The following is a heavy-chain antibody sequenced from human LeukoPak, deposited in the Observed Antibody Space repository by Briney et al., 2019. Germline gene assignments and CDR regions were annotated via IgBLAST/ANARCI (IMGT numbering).Heavy chain of an antibody. Sequence: GESLQISCKDSGYTFTSSWIGWVRPMPGKGLDWMGIIYPGDSDSRYSASFQGQVTISADKSIRTAYLQWSSLKASDTAMYYCAKVRSGDYSEDAFDIWGQGTMVTVS. V-gene: IGHV5-51*01. J-gene: IGHJ3*02. CDR2: IYPGDSDS. CDR3: AKVRSGDYSEDAFDI. CDR1: GYTFTSSW. D-gene: IGHD1-26*01.